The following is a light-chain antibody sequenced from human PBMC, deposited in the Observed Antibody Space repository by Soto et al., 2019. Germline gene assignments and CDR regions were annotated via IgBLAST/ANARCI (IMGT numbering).Light chain of an antibody. J-gene: IGLJ1*01. CDR3: ISYNDRQSYL. Sequence: QSVLPQPASVSGSPGQSITISCSGTSSDIGSYNHVAWYQQFPGNSPQLMIYAVRDRPPGVSDRFSGSKSGXTAYLTXSGLQTEDEADYYCISYNDRQSYLFGTGTKVTV. CDR1: SSDIGSYNH. CDR2: AVR. V-gene: IGLV2-14*03.